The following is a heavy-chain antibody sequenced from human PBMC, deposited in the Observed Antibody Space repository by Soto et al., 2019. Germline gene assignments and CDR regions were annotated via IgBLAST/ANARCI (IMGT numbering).Heavy chain of an antibody. V-gene: IGHV3-48*01. CDR1: GFPFRNYG. J-gene: IGHJ3*01. CDR2: ISSSSSTI. D-gene: IGHD3-22*01. CDR3: ARDQLYYNDISGRPLNAFDV. Sequence: PGGSLSLSCAASGFPFRNYGMNWVRQAPGKGLEWVSYISSSSSTIYYADSVKGRFTISRDNAKNSLYLQMDSLRAEDTAVYYCARDQLYYNDISGRPLNAFDVWGQGTMVTVSS.